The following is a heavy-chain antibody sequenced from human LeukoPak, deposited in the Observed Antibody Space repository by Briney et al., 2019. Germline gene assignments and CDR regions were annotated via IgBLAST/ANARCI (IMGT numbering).Heavy chain of an antibody. V-gene: IGHV4-59*01. Sequence: SETLSLTCTVSGGSISSYYWSWIRQPPGKGLEWIGYIYYSGSTNYNPSLKSRVTISVDTSKNQFSLKLSSVTAADTAVYYRARHFLPQYNNDVWRKGPSYPRDLDSWGQGTLVTVSS. CDR1: GGSISSYY. CDR3: ARHFLPQYNNDVWRKGPSYPRDLDS. D-gene: IGHD1-1*01. CDR2: IYYSGST. J-gene: IGHJ4*02.